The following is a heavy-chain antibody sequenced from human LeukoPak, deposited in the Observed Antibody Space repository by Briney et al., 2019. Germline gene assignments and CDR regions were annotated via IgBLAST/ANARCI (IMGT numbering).Heavy chain of an antibody. V-gene: IGHV1-2*02. CDR2: INPNSGGT. CDR1: GYTLTELS. Sequence: GASVKVSCKVSGYTLTELSMHWVRQAPGQGLEWMGWINPNSGGTNYAQKFQGRVTMTRDTSISTAYMELSRLRSDDTAVYYCARGGRSSGYLLWGQGTLVTVSS. CDR3: ARGGRSSGYLL. J-gene: IGHJ4*02. D-gene: IGHD3-22*01.